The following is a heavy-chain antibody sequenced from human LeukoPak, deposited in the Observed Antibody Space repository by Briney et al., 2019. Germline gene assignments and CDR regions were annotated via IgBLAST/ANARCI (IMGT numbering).Heavy chain of an antibody. D-gene: IGHD6-6*01. CDR3: ARARPRYSSSPGAFDI. CDR2: ISAYNGNT. J-gene: IGHJ3*02. CDR1: GYTFTSYG. V-gene: IGHV1-18*01. Sequence: VASVKVSCKASGYTFTSYGISWVRQAPGQGLEWMGWISAYNGNTNYAQKLQGRVTMTTDTSTSTAYMELSSLRSEDTAVYYCARARPRYSSSPGAFDIWGQGTMVTVSS.